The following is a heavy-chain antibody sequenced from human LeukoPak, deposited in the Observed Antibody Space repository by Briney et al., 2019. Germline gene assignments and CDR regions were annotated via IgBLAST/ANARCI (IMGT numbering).Heavy chain of an antibody. V-gene: IGHV1-2*02. CDR1: GYAFTGYY. Sequence: RGASVKVSCKASGYAFTGYYMHWVRQAPGQGLEWVGWINPNSGVTNYAQKFQGRVTMTEDTSINTAYMELSRLRSDDTVVYYCAKVQTYRTSEGWFDPWGQGTLVTVSS. CDR3: AKVQTYRTSEGWFDP. D-gene: IGHD6-13*01. CDR2: INPNSGVT. J-gene: IGHJ5*02.